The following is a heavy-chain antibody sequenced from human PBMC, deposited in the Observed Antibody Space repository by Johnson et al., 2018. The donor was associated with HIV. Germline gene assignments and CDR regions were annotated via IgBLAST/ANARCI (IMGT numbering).Heavy chain of an antibody. CDR2: ISSDGSIK. CDR1: GFIFSSYG. Sequence: QVQLVESGGGLVKPGGSLRLSCAASGFIFSSYGIHWVRQAPGKGLQWVGIISSDGSIKYYADSVKGRFTIYRDNSKNTLYLQMNSLRAEETAVYYCAKELADSSGYYADAFDIWGQGTMVTVSS. CDR3: AKELADSSGYYADAFDI. D-gene: IGHD3-22*01. V-gene: IGHV3-30*18. J-gene: IGHJ3*02.